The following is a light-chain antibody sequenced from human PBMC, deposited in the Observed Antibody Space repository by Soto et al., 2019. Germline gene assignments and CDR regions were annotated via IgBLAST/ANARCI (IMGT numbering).Light chain of an antibody. CDR3: QQCYNWPQWT. CDR2: DAS. J-gene: IGKJ1*01. Sequence: EILMTQSPATVSVSPGERATLSCRASQSVSSKLAWYQQKPGQAPRLLIYDASSRATGIPATFSGSGSGTDFTLTISSLEPEDFAVYYCQQCYNWPQWTFGQGTKVDIK. CDR1: QSVSSK. V-gene: IGKV3-15*01.